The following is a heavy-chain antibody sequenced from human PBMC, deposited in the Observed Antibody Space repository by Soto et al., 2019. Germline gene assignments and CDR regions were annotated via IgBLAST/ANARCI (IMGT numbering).Heavy chain of an antibody. D-gene: IGHD3-22*01. J-gene: IGHJ4*02. CDR3: ARYYDSSGYYYVPNFDY. CDR1: GGSISSSSYY. CDR2: IYYSGST. V-gene: IGHV4-39*01. Sequence: QLQLQESGPGLVKPSETLSLTCTVSGGSISSSSYYWGWIRQPPGKGLEWIGSIYYSGSTYYNPSLKSRVTISVDTSKNQFSLKLSSVTAADTAVYYCARYYDSSGYYYVPNFDYWGQGTLVTVSS.